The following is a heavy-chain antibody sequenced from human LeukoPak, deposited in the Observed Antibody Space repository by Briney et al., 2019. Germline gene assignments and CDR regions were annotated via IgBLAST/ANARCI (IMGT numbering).Heavy chain of an antibody. D-gene: IGHD1-26*01. V-gene: IGHV1-69*05. CDR1: GGTFSSYA. J-gene: IGHJ4*02. Sequence: SVKVSCKASGGTFSSYAISWVRQAPEQGLKWWGGIIPIFGTANYAQKFQGRVTITTDESTSTAYMELSSLRSEDTAVYYCARDNVVGAPTEGYWGQGTLVTVSS. CDR3: ARDNVVGAPTEGY. CDR2: IIPIFGTA.